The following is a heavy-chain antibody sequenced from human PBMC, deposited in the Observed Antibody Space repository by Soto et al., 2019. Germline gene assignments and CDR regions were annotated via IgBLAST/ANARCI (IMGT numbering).Heavy chain of an antibody. J-gene: IGHJ6*03. V-gene: IGHV4-34*01. CDR1: GGSFSGYY. Sequence: PSETLSLTCAVYGGSFSGYYWSWIRQPPGKGLEWIGEINHSGSTNYNPSLKSRVTISVDTSKNQFSLKLSSVTAADTAVYYCARGEYYDFWRESLAPYYMDVWGKGTTVTVSS. CDR2: INHSGST. D-gene: IGHD3-3*01. CDR3: ARGEYYDFWRESLAPYYMDV.